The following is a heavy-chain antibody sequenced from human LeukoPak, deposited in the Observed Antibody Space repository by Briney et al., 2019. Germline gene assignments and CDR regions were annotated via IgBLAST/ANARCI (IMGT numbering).Heavy chain of an antibody. V-gene: IGHV3-30-3*01. CDR1: GFTFSSYA. CDR3: ARKRSPHDY. D-gene: IGHD6-19*01. Sequence: PGGSLRLSCAASGFTFSSYAMHWVRQAPGKGLEWVAVISYGGSNKYYADSVKGRFTISRDNSKNTLYLQMNSLRAEDTAVYYCARKRSPHDYWGQGTLVTVSS. J-gene: IGHJ4*02. CDR2: ISYGGSNK.